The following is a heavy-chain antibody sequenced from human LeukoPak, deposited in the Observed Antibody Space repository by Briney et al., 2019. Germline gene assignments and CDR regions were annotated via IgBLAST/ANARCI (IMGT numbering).Heavy chain of an antibody. CDR1: GYSISSGYY. CDR3: ARRAYGSGSYYNDY. J-gene: IGHJ4*02. D-gene: IGHD3-10*01. Sequence: SETLSLTCAVSGYSISSGYYWGWIRQPPGKGLEWIGSIYHSGSTYYNPSLKSRVTISVDTSKNQFSLKLSSVTAADTAVYYSARRAYGSGSYYNDYWGQGTLVTVSS. CDR2: IYHSGST. V-gene: IGHV4-38-2*01.